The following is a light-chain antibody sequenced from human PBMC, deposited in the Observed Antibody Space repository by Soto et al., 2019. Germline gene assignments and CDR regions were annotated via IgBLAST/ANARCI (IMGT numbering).Light chain of an antibody. Sequence: IQLTQSPSSLSASVGDRVTITCRASESIRTWLAWYQHKPGKAPNLLIYHASTLHSGVPSRFSGGGSGTDFTLTISSLPPEDFETYYCQQVNVYPSTFGGGTKVDIK. CDR1: ESIRTW. J-gene: IGKJ4*01. V-gene: IGKV1-9*01. CDR2: HAS. CDR3: QQVNVYPST.